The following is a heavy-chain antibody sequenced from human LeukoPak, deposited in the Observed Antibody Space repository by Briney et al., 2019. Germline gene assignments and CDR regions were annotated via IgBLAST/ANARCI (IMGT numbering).Heavy chain of an antibody. J-gene: IGHJ3*02. CDR1: GFTFSSYA. Sequence: PGGSLRLSCAASGFTFSSYAMHWVRQAPGKGLEWVAVISYDGSNKYYADSVKGRFTISRDNSKNTLYLQMNSLRAEDTAVYYCARGGLAADAFDIWGQGTMVTVSS. V-gene: IGHV3-30-3*01. D-gene: IGHD6-13*01. CDR3: ARGGLAADAFDI. CDR2: ISYDGSNK.